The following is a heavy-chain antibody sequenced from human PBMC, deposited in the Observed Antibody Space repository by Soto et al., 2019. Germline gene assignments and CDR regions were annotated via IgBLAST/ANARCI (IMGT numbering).Heavy chain of an antibody. CDR2: IYHSGTT. CDR3: AAAGGGVVTAHFDY. Sequence: QVQLQQSGPGLLKPSQTLSLTCIVSGGSMTSGGYYWSWIRQHPGKGLEWLGYIYHSGTTYYNPSRQGRVDMSVDTSQNQSSLRLSSVTATASAIYYCAAAGGGVVTAHFDYWGQGTQVTVSS. D-gene: IGHD2-21*02. CDR1: GGSMTSGGYY. J-gene: IGHJ4*02. V-gene: IGHV4-30-4*01.